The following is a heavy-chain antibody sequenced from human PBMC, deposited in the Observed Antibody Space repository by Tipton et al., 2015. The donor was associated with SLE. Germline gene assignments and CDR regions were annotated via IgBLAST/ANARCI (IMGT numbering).Heavy chain of an antibody. V-gene: IGHV4-59*01. J-gene: IGHJ3*02. D-gene: IGHD3-10*01. CDR3: ARGGVLGFHPSAFDI. CDR2: IYYSGSTNYSGST. Sequence: TLSLTCTVSGGSISSYYWSWIRQPPGKGLEWIGYIYYSGSTNYSGSTNYNPSLKSRVTISLDTSKNQFSLKLSSVTAADTAVYYCARGGVLGFHPSAFDIWGQVTMVTGS. CDR1: GGSISSYY.